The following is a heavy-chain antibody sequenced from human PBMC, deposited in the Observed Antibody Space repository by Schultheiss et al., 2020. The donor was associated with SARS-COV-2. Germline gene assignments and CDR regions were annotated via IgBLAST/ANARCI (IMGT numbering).Heavy chain of an antibody. CDR2: IYSGGST. CDR3: ARDLELGGGYDAFDI. CDR1: GFTVSSNY. V-gene: IGHV3-53*04. J-gene: IGHJ3*02. Sequence: GESLKISCAASGFTVSSNYMSWVRQDPGKGLEWVSVIYSGGSTYYADSVKGRFTISRHNSKNTLYLQMNSLRAEDTAVYYCARDLELGGGYDAFDIWGQGTMVTGSS. D-gene: IGHD1-7*01.